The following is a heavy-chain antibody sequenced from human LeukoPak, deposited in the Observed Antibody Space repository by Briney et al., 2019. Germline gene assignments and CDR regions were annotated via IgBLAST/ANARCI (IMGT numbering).Heavy chain of an antibody. J-gene: IGHJ4*02. CDR3: VRGRSAAMSY. V-gene: IGHV3-74*03. Sequence: QPGGSLRLSCEASGFTFSSEWMHWVRQGPGKGLVWVSRINRDGSITTYADSVKGRFTISRDNAKNTLYLETNSLRAEDTAVYYCVRGRSAAMSYWGQGTLVTVSS. CDR1: GFTFSSEW. D-gene: IGHD2-2*01. CDR2: INRDGSIT.